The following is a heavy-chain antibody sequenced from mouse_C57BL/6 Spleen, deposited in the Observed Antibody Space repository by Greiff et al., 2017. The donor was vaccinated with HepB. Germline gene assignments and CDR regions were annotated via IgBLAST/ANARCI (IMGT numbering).Heavy chain of an antibody. CDR1: GYSITSGYY. D-gene: IGHD1-1*01. CDR3: ARDYYGSSYWYVDV. J-gene: IGHJ1*03. Sequence: EVQVVESGPGLVKPSQSLSLTCSVTGYSITSGYYWNWIRQFPGNKLEWMGYISYDGSNNYNPSLKNRISITRDTSKNQFFLKLNSVTTEDTATYYCARDYYGSSYWYVDVWGTGTTVTVSS. CDR2: ISYDGSN. V-gene: IGHV3-6*01.